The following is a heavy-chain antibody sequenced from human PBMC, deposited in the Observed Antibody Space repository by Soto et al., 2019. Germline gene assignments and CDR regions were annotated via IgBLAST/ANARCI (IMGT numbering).Heavy chain of an antibody. CDR3: TTARGGGLRFLEWLLYYYYGMDV. V-gene: IGHV3-15*07. Sequence: GGSLRLSCAASGFTFSNAWMNWVRQAPGKGLEWVGRIKSKTDGGTTDYAAPVKGRFTISRDDSKTTLYLQMNSLKTEETAVYYCTTARGGGLRFLEWLLYYYYGMDVWGQGTTVTVSS. D-gene: IGHD3-3*01. CDR2: IKSKTDGGTT. J-gene: IGHJ6*02. CDR1: GFTFSNAW.